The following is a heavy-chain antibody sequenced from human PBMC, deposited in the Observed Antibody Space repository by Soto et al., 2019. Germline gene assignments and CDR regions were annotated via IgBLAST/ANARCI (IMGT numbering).Heavy chain of an antibody. V-gene: IGHV1-69*06. CDR3: AREDVVPSRWLRLVRWFDP. CDR1: GGTFSSYA. CDR2: IIPIFGTA. D-gene: IGHD6-19*01. J-gene: IGHJ5*02. Sequence: ASVKVSCKASGGTFSSYAISWVRQAPGQGLEWMGGIIPIFGTANYAQKFQGRVTITADKSTSTAYMELSSLRSEDTAVYYCAREDVVPSRWLRLVRWFDPWGQGTLVTVSS.